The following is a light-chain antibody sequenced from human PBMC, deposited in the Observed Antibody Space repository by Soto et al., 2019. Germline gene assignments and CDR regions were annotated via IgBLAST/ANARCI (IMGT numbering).Light chain of an antibody. J-gene: IGLJ1*01. CDR1: SSDVGGYKY. Sequence: QSVLTQPASVSGSPGQSITISCTGTSSDVGGYKYVSWYQQRPGKAPKLMIYDVSNRPSGVSNRFSGSKSGNTASLTISGLQAEDEADYYCSAYRSSSTLYIFGRGTKVTVL. CDR3: SAYRSSSTLYI. CDR2: DVS. V-gene: IGLV2-14*01.